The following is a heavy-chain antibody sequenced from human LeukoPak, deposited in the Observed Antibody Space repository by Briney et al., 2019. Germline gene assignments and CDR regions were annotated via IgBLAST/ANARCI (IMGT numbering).Heavy chain of an antibody. CDR2: IYTSGST. D-gene: IGHD3-10*01. V-gene: IGHV4-61*02. CDR3: ARGRRMVRGVITTGYFDY. CDR1: GGSISSGSYY. Sequence: PSETLSLTCTVSGGSISSGSYYWSWIRQPAGKGLEWIGRIYTSGSTNYNPSLKSRVTISVDTSKNQFSLKLSSVTAADTAVYYCARGRRMVRGVITTGYFDYWGQGTLVTVSS. J-gene: IGHJ4*02.